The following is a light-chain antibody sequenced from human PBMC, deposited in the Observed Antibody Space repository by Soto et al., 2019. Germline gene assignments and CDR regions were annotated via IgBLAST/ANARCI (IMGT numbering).Light chain of an antibody. CDR1: SSDVGAYNY. CDR3: CSFTSITTYV. V-gene: IGLV2-14*01. CDR2: EVS. J-gene: IGLJ1*01. Sequence: QSALTQPASVSGSLGQSITISCTATSSDVGAYNYVSWYQQQPGKAPKLMISEVSNRPSGVSNRFSGSKSGNTASLIISGLQAEDEADYYCCSFTSITTYVFGTGTKVTVL.